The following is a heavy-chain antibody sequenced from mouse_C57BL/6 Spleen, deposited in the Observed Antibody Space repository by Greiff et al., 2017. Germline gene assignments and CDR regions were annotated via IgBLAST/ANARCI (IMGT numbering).Heavy chain of an antibody. V-gene: IGHV5-6*01. D-gene: IGHD6-1*01. Sequence: EVHLVESGGDLVKPGGSLKLSCAASGFTFSSYGMSWVRQTPDQRLEWVATISSGGSYTYYPDSVKGRFTISRDNAKNTLYLQMSRLKSEDTAMYYCARHHTGPLDDWGQGTTLTVSS. CDR3: ARHHTGPLDD. CDR2: ISSGGSYT. J-gene: IGHJ2*01. CDR1: GFTFSSYG.